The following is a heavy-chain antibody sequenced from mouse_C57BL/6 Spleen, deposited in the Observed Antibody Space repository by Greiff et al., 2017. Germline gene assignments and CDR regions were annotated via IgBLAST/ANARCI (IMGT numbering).Heavy chain of an antibody. CDR3: TPAYYSNYSFAY. V-gene: IGHV14-4*01. CDR1: GFNIKDDY. J-gene: IGHJ3*01. D-gene: IGHD2-5*01. Sequence: EVQVVESGAELVRPGASVKLSCTASGFNIKDDYMHWVKQRPEQGLEWIGWIDPENGDTEYASKFQGKATITADTSSNTAYLQLSSLTSEDTAVYYCTPAYYSNYSFAYWGQGTLVTVSA. CDR2: IDPENGDT.